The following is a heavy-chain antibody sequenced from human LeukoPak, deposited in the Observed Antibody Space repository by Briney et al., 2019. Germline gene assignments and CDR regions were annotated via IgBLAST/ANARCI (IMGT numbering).Heavy chain of an antibody. J-gene: IGHJ6*03. CDR3: ASGPTTTYYYYMDV. CDR1: GGSIGSGSYY. Sequence: PSETLSLTCTVSGGSIGSGSYYWSWIRQPAGKGLEWIGRIYTSGSTNYNPSLKSRVTISVDTSKNQFSLKLSSVTAADTAVYYCASGPTTTYYYYMDVWGKGTTVTVSS. V-gene: IGHV4-61*02. D-gene: IGHD1-26*01. CDR2: IYTSGST.